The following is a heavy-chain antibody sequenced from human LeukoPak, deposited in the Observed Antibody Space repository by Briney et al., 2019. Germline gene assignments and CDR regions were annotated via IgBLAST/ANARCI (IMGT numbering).Heavy chain of an antibody. J-gene: IGHJ4*02. Sequence: VASVTVSFMASGYTFTSYYMHWVRQAPGQGREGMGIINPSGGSTSYAQKFQGRVTMTRDTSTSTVYMEMSRLRSEDTAVYYCARDSGPRGAAAGNDYWGQGTLVTVSS. V-gene: IGHV1-46*01. CDR2: INPSGGST. CDR1: GYTFTSYY. CDR3: ARDSGPRGAAAGNDY. D-gene: IGHD6-13*01.